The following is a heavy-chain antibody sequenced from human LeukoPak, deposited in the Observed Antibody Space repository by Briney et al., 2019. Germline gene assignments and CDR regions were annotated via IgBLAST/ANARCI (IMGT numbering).Heavy chain of an antibody. D-gene: IGHD6-13*01. CDR1: GGSFSGYY. Sequence: SETLSLTCAVYGGSFSGYYWSWIRQPPGKGLEWIGEINHSGSTNYNPSLKSRVTISVDTSKNQFSLKLSSVTAADTAVYYCVRVRQGDSSSWFFDYWGQGTLVTVSS. V-gene: IGHV4-34*01. CDR3: VRVRQGDSSSWFFDY. J-gene: IGHJ4*02. CDR2: INHSGST.